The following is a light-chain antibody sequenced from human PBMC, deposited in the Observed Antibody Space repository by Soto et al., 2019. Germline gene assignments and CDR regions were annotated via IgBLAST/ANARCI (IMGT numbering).Light chain of an antibody. CDR3: QQYNNWPRT. Sequence: EIVMTQSPATLSVSPGERATLSCRASQSVSSNLAWYQQKPGQAPRLLIYGASTRATGIPASFSGSGSGTEFTLTNSSLQSEGFAVYYCQQYNNWPRTFGQGTKVEIK. V-gene: IGKV3-15*01. CDR2: GAS. CDR1: QSVSSN. J-gene: IGKJ1*01.